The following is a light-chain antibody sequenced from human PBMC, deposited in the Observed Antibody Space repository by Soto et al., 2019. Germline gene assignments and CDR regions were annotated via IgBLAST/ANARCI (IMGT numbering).Light chain of an antibody. J-gene: IGKJ4*01. CDR3: QQSYSRPLT. CDR1: QNIYRF. V-gene: IGKV1-39*01. CDR2: GTS. Sequence: DIQMTQSPSSLSASAGDRVIISCRASQNIYRFLNWYQQKIGKAPKLLIYGTSTLQTGVPSRFSGGGSGTDFTLTINSLQEEDFATYYCQQSYSRPLTFGGGTKVEI.